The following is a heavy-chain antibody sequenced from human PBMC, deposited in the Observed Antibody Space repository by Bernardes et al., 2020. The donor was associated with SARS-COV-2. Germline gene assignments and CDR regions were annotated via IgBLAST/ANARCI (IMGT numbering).Heavy chain of an antibody. CDR1: GGSISSSNW. J-gene: IGHJ4*02. CDR2: IYYSGST. Sequence: SETLSLTCAVSGGSISSSNWCSWVRQPPGKGLEWIGDIYYSGSTNYNPSLKSRVTISVDNSKNQFSLKLTSVTAADTAVDYCASVHTVSDFWVQGTLVTVAS. V-gene: IGHV4-4*02. D-gene: IGHD2-2*02. CDR3: ASVHTVSDF.